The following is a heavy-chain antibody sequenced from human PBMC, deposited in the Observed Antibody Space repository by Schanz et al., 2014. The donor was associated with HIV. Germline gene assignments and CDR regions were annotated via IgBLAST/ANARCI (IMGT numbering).Heavy chain of an antibody. Sequence: QVQLVQSGPEVRKPGASVKVSCKASGYTFNTYDINWVRQAPGQGLEWMGWMNPNRGNAGFAQNFQGRVTLTRDTSITTAYMELTSLRPEDTAVYYCARRRGWGSYRYFPYGLDVWGQGTTVTVSS. D-gene: IGHD3-16*02. J-gene: IGHJ6*02. CDR2: MNPNRGNA. CDR1: GYTFNTYD. V-gene: IGHV1-8*01. CDR3: ARRRGWGSYRYFPYGLDV.